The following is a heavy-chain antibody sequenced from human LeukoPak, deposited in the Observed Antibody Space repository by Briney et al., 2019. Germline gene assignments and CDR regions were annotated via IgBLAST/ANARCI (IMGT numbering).Heavy chain of an antibody. J-gene: IGHJ5*02. CDR2: IYYSGST. CDR1: GGSISSYY. CDR3: ARGTVVVVAATEAQLGWFDP. Sequence: SETLSLTCTVSGGSISSYYWSWIRQPPGKGLEWVGYIYYSGSTNYNLSLKSRVTISVDTSKNQFSLKLSSVTAADTAVYYCARGTVVVVAATEAQLGWFDPWGQGTLVTVPS. D-gene: IGHD2-15*01. V-gene: IGHV4-59*08.